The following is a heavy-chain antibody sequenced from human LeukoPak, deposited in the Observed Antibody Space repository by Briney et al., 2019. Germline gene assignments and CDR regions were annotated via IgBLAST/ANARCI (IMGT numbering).Heavy chain of an antibody. Sequence: GASVKVSCKASGYTFTSYDINWVRQATGQGLEWMGWMNPNSGNTGYAQKFQGRVTMTRNTSISTAYMELSSLRSEDTAVYYCARGASDFWSGYVNWLDPWGQGTLVTVSS. J-gene: IGHJ5*02. CDR3: ARGASDFWSGYVNWLDP. V-gene: IGHV1-8*01. CDR1: GYTFTSYD. CDR2: MNPNSGNT. D-gene: IGHD3-3*01.